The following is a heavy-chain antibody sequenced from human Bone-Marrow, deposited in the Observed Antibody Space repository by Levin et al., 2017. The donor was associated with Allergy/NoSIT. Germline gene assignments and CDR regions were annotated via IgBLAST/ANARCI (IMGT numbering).Heavy chain of an antibody. CDR3: ARCTGGTCYTGLDY. CDR2: IYYSGST. CDR1: GGSISSGDDY. J-gene: IGHJ4*02. Sequence: PSETLSLTCTVSGGSISSGDDYCSWIRQPPGKGLEWIGYIYYSGSTYYNPSLKSRVTISVDTSTNQFSLRLSFVTATDTAVYYCARCTGGTCYTGLDYWGQGTLVTVSS. V-gene: IGHV4-30-4*01. D-gene: IGHD2-15*01.